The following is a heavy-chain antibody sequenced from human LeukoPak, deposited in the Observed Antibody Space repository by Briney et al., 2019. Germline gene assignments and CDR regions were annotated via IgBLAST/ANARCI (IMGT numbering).Heavy chain of an antibody. D-gene: IGHD2-2*01. CDR1: GGSISSSSYY. CDR2: IYYSGST. Sequence: SETLSLTCTVSGGSISSSSYYWGWIRQPPGKGLEWIGSIYYSGSTYYNPSLKSRVTISVDTSKNQFSLKLSSVTAADTAVYYCARDVVVVPAAIHYGMDVWGQGTTVTVSS. CDR3: ARDVVVVPAAIHYGMDV. J-gene: IGHJ6*02. V-gene: IGHV4-39*07.